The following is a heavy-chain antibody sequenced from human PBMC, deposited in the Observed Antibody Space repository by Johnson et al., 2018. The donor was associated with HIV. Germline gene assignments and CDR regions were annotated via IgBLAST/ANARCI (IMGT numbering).Heavy chain of an antibody. CDR2: IKQDGSEK. J-gene: IGHJ3*02. CDR3: ARDRGIGAAGDAFDI. Sequence: WVANIKQDGSEKYYVDSVKGRFTISRDNAKNSLYLQMNSLKTEDTAVYYCARDRGIGAAGDAFDIWGQGTMVTVSS. V-gene: IGHV3-7*03. D-gene: IGHD6-13*01.